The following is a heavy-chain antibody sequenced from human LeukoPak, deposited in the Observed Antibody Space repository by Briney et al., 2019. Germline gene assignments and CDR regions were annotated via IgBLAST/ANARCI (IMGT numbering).Heavy chain of an antibody. V-gene: IGHV3-48*04. CDR2: ISSSSSTI. CDR3: ASSLLGDWYWHFDL. Sequence: GGSLRLSCAASGFTFSSYSMNWVRQAPGKGLEWVSYISSSSSTIYYADSVKGRFTISRDNAKNSLYLQMNSLRAEDTAVYYCASSLLGDWYWHFDLWGRGTLVTVSS. CDR1: GFTFSSYS. J-gene: IGHJ2*01. D-gene: IGHD2-21*02.